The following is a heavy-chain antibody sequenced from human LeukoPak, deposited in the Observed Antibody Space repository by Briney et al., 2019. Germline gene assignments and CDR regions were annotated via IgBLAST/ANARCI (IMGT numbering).Heavy chain of an antibody. CDR1: GYTFTGYY. D-gene: IGHD2-2*01. V-gene: IGHV1-2*02. CDR3: ARGFSSTTFDAFDI. J-gene: IGHJ3*02. Sequence: ASVKVSCKASGYTFTGYYMHWVRQAPGQGLEWMGWINPNSGGTNYAQKFQGRVTMTRDTSISTAYMELSRLRSDDTAVYYCARGFSSTTFDAFDIWGQGTMVTVSS. CDR2: INPNSGGT.